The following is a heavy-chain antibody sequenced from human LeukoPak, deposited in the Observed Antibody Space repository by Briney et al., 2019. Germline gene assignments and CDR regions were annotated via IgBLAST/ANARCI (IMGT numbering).Heavy chain of an antibody. Sequence: GGSLRLSCAASGFTFSSYSMHWVRQAPGKGLEWVAVISYDGSNKYYADSVKGRFTISRDNSKNTLYLQMNSLRAEDTAVYYCAKAQSGIAVAAILEYWGQGTLVTVSS. D-gene: IGHD6-19*01. CDR1: GFTFSSYS. V-gene: IGHV3-30*18. J-gene: IGHJ4*02. CDR3: AKAQSGIAVAAILEY. CDR2: ISYDGSNK.